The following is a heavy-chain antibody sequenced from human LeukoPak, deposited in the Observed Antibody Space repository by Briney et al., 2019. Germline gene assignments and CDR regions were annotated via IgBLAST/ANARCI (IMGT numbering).Heavy chain of an antibody. V-gene: IGHV4-34*01. CDR3: ARGQWNYHYYYYMDV. Sequence: SEILSLTCAVYGGSFSGYYWSWIRQPPGKGLEWIGEINHSGSTNYNPSLKSRVTISVDTSKNQFSLKLSSVTAADTAVYYCARGQWNYHYYYYMDVWGKGTTVTVSS. J-gene: IGHJ6*03. CDR2: INHSGST. CDR1: GGSFSGYY. D-gene: IGHD1-1*01.